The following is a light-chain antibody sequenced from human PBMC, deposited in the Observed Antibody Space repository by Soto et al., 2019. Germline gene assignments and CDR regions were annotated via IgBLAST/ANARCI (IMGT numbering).Light chain of an antibody. J-gene: IGLJ1*01. V-gene: IGLV2-14*03. CDR2: DVS. CDR1: SSDVGGYNF. Sequence: QSVLXQPASVSGSPGQSITISCTGTSSDVGGYNFVSWYQQHPGKAPKLMIYDVSNRPSGVSNRFSASKSGNTASLTISGLQAEDEADYYCSSYTSSRSYVFGTGTKVTVL. CDR3: SSYTSSRSYV.